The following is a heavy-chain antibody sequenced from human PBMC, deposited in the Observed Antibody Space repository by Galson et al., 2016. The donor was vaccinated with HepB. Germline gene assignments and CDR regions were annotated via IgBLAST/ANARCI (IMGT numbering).Heavy chain of an antibody. Sequence: QSGAEVKKPGESLKISCKGSGYTFTTNWIGWVRQMPGKGLEWMGIIYPGDSDTRYSPSFQGQVTISADKSITTAYLHWSSLKASDTAMYYCASRTGSFHHDAFDIWGQGTMVTVSS. CDR1: GYTFTTNW. J-gene: IGHJ3*02. D-gene: IGHD1-26*01. CDR2: IYPGDSDT. V-gene: IGHV5-51*01. CDR3: ASRTGSFHHDAFDI.